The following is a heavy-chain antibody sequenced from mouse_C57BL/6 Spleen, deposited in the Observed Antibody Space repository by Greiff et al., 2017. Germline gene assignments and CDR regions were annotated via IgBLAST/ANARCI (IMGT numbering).Heavy chain of an antibody. CDR3: ACYAYGFAY. J-gene: IGHJ3*01. CDR2: IDPSDSYT. Sequence: QVQLQQPGAELVMPGASVKLSCKASGYTFTSYWMHWVKQRPGQGLEWIGEIDPSDSYTNYNQKFKGKSTLTVDKSSSTAYMQLSSLTSEDSAGYYCACYAYGFAYWGQGTLVTVSA. CDR1: GYTFTSYW. D-gene: IGHD6-5*01. V-gene: IGHV1-69*01.